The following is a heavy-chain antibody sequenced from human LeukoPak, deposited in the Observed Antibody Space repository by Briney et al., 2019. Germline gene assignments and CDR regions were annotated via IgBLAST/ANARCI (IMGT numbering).Heavy chain of an antibody. J-gene: IGHJ4*02. D-gene: IGHD2-21*02. CDR3: ARLFCGGDCYSDPGFDY. V-gene: IGHV4-34*01. CDR2: INHSGST. CDR1: GGSFSGYY. Sequence: SETLSPTCAVYGGSFSGYYWSWIRQPPGKGLEWIGEINHSGSTNYNPSLKSRVTISVDTSKNQFSLKLSSVTAADTAVYYCARLFCGGDCYSDPGFDYWGQGTLVTVSS.